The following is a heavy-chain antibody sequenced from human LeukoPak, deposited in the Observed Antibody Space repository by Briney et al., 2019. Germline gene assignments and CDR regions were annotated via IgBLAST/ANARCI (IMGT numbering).Heavy chain of an antibody. CDR2: ISWNSGSI. D-gene: IGHD5-12*01. J-gene: IGHJ4*02. CDR1: GFTFDDYA. Sequence: GGSLRLSCAASGFTFDDYAMHWVRQAPGKGLEWVSGISWNSGSIGYADSVKGRFTISRDNAKNSLYLQMNSLRAEDTALYYCANDHRGLRRGAFFDYWGQGTLVTVSS. V-gene: IGHV3-9*01. CDR3: ANDHRGLRRGAFFDY.